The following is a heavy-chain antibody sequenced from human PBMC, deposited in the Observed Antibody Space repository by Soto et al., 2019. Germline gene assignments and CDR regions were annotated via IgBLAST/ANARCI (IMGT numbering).Heavy chain of an antibody. CDR3: GRESSGSGWSFDF. V-gene: IGHV1-18*04. J-gene: IGHJ4*02. D-gene: IGHD6-19*01. CDR1: GYTFTNYP. CDR2: INTSNQNT. Sequence: QVQLVQSGAEVKKPGASVNVSCKASGYTFTNYPITWVRQAPGQGLEWMGWINTSNQNTIYAQKFQGRVTMTTDTSTSTSYLELGSLRSDDTAVYYCGRESSGSGWSFDFWGQGSLVTVSS.